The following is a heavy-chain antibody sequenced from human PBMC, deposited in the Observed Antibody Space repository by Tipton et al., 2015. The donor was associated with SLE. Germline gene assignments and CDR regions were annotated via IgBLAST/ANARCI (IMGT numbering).Heavy chain of an antibody. CDR3: ARGKGNAFDI. Sequence: TLSLTCSVSGGSISSHYWTWIRQPPGKRLEWIGYIYYSGSTNYNPSLKSRVTISVDTSKNQFSLKLSSVTAADTAVYYCARGKGNAFDIWGQGTMVTVSS. V-gene: IGHV4-59*11. CDR2: IYYSGST. CDR1: GGSISSHY. J-gene: IGHJ3*02.